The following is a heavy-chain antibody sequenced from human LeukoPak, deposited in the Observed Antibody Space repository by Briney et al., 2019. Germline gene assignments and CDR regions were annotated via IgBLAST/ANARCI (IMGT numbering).Heavy chain of an antibody. CDR1: GGTFSSYA. J-gene: IGHJ4*02. Sequence: GASVKVSCKASGGTFSSYAIIWVRQAPGQGLEWMGGIIPIFGTANYAQKFQGRVTITADESTSTAYMELSSLRSEDTAVYYCARDPGAAAGRGTGFDYWGQGTLVTVSS. D-gene: IGHD6-13*01. CDR2: IIPIFGTA. CDR3: ARDPGAAAGRGTGFDY. V-gene: IGHV1-69*13.